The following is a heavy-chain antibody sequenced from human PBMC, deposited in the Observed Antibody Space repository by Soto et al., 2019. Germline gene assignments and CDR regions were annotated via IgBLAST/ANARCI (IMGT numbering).Heavy chain of an antibody. CDR3: ARGRSYLVPAALKDY. D-gene: IGHD2-2*01. J-gene: IGHJ4*02. CDR1: GGSFSGYY. V-gene: IGHV4-34*01. CDR2: INHSGST. Sequence: PSETLSLTCAVYGGSFSGYYWSLIRQPPGKGLESIGEINHSGSTNYNPSLKSRVTISVDTSKNQFSLKLSSVTAADTAVYYCARGRSYLVPAALKDYWGQGTLVTVSS.